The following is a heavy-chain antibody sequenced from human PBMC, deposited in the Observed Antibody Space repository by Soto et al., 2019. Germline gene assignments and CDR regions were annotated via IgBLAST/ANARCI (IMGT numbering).Heavy chain of an antibody. CDR1: CGSISSSNW. J-gene: IGHJ6*02. D-gene: IGHD6-19*01. CDR3: ARVRGGVAVAGTVGYHYYDMDV. Sequence: SETLSLTCAVSCGSISSSNWWSWVRQPPGKGLEWIGEIYHSGSTNYNPSLKSRVTISVDKSKNQFSLKLSSVTAADTAVYYCARVRGGVAVAGTVGYHYYDMDVWGQGTTVTVSS. V-gene: IGHV4-4*02. CDR2: IYHSGST.